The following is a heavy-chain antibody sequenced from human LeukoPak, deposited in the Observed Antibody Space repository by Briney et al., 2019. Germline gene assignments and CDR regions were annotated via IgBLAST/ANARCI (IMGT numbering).Heavy chain of an antibody. J-gene: IGHJ4*02. D-gene: IGHD2-21*02. V-gene: IGHV4-59*01. CDR3: AREAYCGGDCYSGFDY. CDR2: IYDSGST. Sequence: SETLSLTRAVYGGSFCGYYWSWIRQPPGKGLEWIGYIYDSGSTNYNPSLKSRVTISIDTSKNQFSLKLSSVTAADTAVYYCAREAYCGGDCYSGFDYWGQGTLVTVSS. CDR1: GGSFCGYY.